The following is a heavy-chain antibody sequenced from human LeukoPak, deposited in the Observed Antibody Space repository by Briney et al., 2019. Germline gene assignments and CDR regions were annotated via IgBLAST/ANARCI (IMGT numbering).Heavy chain of an antibody. CDR3: ARTSYDYVWGSYRLFDY. CDR1: GGTFSSYA. D-gene: IGHD3-16*02. CDR2: IIPIFGTA. V-gene: IGHV1-69*13. J-gene: IGHJ4*02. Sequence: VKVSCKASGGTFSSYAISWVRQAPGQGLEWMGGIIPIFGTANYAQKFQGRVTITADESTSTAYMELSSLRSEDTAVYYCARTSYDYVWGSYRLFDYWGQGTLVTVSS.